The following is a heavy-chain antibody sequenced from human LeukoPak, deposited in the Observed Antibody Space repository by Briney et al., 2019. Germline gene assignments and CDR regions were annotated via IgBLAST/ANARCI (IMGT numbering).Heavy chain of an antibody. Sequence: GASVKVSCKASGYTFTGYYMHWVRQAPGQGLEWMGWINPNSGGTNYAQKFQGRVTMTRDTSISTAYMELRSLRSDDTAVYYCARSLRSEGGDFDYWGQGTLVTVSS. J-gene: IGHJ4*02. CDR2: INPNSGGT. D-gene: IGHD3-16*01. CDR3: ARSLRSEGGDFDY. V-gene: IGHV1-2*02. CDR1: GYTFTGYY.